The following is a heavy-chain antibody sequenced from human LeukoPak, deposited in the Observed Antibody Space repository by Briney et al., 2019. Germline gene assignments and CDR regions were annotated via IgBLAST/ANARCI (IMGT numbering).Heavy chain of an antibody. J-gene: IGHJ6*03. Sequence: SVKVSCKASGGTFSSYAISWVRQAPGQGLEWMGGIFPIFGTANYAQKFQGRVTITADESTSTAYMELSSLRSEDTAVYYCARVRSYYGLGSYFGSLDYRDVWGKGATVTVSS. CDR2: IFPIFGTA. V-gene: IGHV1-69*01. CDR3: ARVRSYYGLGSYFGSLDYRDV. CDR1: GGTFSSYA. D-gene: IGHD3-10*01.